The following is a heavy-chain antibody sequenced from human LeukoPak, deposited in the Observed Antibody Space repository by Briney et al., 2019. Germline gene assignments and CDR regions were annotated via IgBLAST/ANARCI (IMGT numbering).Heavy chain of an antibody. J-gene: IGHJ6*02. CDR1: EFTFSSFW. CDR3: ARDIYYYYGMDV. Sequence: PGGSLRLSCVGSEFTFSSFWMSWVRQAPGKGLEWVANINEDGSAQYYVDSVKGRFTISRDNAKNSLYLQMNSLRAEDTAVYYCARDIYYYYGMDVWGQGTTVTVSS. V-gene: IGHV3-7*01. CDR2: INEDGSAQ.